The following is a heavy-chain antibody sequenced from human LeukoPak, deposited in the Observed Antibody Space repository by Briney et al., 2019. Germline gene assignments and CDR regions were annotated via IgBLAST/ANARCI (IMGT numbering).Heavy chain of an antibody. V-gene: IGHV3-64D*06. CDR2: ITSNGGSA. D-gene: IGHD3-9*01. CDR3: VIVRGYFDSSGSDY. CDR1: GFTSSSYT. J-gene: IGHJ4*02. Sequence: GGSLRLSCSASGFTSSSYTIHWVRQAPGKGLEFVSAITSNGGSAYYADSVKGRFTISRDNSKNTVYLQMSSPRAEDTAVYYCVIVRGYFDSSGSDYWGQGTLVTVSS.